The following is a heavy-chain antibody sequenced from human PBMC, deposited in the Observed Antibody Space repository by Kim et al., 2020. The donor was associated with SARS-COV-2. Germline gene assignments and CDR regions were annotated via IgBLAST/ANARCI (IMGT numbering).Heavy chain of an antibody. CDR1: GFTFSTFG. CDR2: ISYHGVDK. D-gene: IGHD6-19*01. Sequence: GGSLRLSCAASGFTFSTFGMAWVRQAPGKGLDFVSIISYHGVDKFYADAVQGRFTISRYNSKNTLSLQRNSMRVDDTAVYFCAKGYTVAGKPHSFDYWGKRSLVIVCS. V-gene: IGHV3-23*01. CDR3: AKGYTVAGKPHSFDY. J-gene: IGHJ4*02.